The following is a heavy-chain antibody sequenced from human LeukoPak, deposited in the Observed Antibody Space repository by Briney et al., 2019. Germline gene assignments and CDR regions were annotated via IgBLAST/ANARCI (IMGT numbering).Heavy chain of an antibody. CDR1: GGSISSGGYS. Sequence: TSSQTLSLTCAVPGGSISSGGYSWSWIRQPPGKSLEWIAYIYHSGSTYYNPSLKSPATLSVNRSKNQFSFKPSSGTPAATAVYYCVRVPLKSWFDPWGQGTLVTVSS. D-gene: IGHD3-9*01. V-gene: IGHV4-30-2*01. CDR3: VRVPLKSWFDP. CDR2: IYHSGST. J-gene: IGHJ5*02.